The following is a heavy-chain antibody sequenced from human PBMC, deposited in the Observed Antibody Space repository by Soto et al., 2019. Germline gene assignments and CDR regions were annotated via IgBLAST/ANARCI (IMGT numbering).Heavy chain of an antibody. CDR2: IIPIFGTA. Sequence: SVKVSCKASGGTFSSYAISWVRQAPGQGLEWMGGIIPIFGTANYAQKFQGRVTITADESTSTAYMELRSLRSDDTAVYYCARGGSPLVGVDYWGQGTLVTVSS. D-gene: IGHD3-10*01. V-gene: IGHV1-69*13. CDR3: ARGGSPLVGVDY. J-gene: IGHJ4*02. CDR1: GGTFSSYA.